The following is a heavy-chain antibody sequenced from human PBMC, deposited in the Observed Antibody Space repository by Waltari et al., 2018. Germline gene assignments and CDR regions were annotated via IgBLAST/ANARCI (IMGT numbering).Heavy chain of an antibody. CDR2: IRPDGREI. V-gene: IGHV3-7*03. CDR1: GFDFSTSY. J-gene: IGHJ3*02. CDR3: ARGGKPHAFDI. Sequence: EVQLVESGGGLVQRGGSLRLSCAPSGFDFSTSYMNWVRQAPGKGAEGMANIRPDGREIYYVDSVEGRFTGSGDNAKNSLHLQMNNLIADDTAVYYCARGGKPHAFDIWGQGTMVTVSS.